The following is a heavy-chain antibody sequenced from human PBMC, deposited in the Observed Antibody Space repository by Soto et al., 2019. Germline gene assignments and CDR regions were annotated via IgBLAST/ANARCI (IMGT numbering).Heavy chain of an antibody. D-gene: IGHD2-2*01. CDR2: ISGDGYRK. V-gene: IGHV3-23*01. Sequence: GGSLRLSCAASGFAFSSYAMSWVRQAPGKGLEWVSCISGDGYRKFDADSVKGRFTISRDNSKNTLFLQMNSLRAEDTAIYYCAIDPPGVPAAMPKNYSYYGMDVWGQGTTVTVSS. CDR1: GFAFSSYA. CDR3: AIDPPGVPAAMPKNYSYYGMDV. J-gene: IGHJ6*02.